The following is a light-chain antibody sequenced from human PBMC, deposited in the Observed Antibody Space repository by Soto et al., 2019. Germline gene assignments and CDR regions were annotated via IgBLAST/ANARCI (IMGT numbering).Light chain of an antibody. CDR2: AAS. CDR1: QSISNY. CDR3: QQSYTMPRT. V-gene: IGKV1-39*01. J-gene: IGKJ4*01. Sequence: DLQMTQSPSSLSASVGDSVTITCRASQSISNYLNWYQQKPGKAPKLLIYAASRLQSGVPSRFSGGGSGTDFTLAINSLQPEDFATYYCQQSYTMPRTFGGGTRVEIK.